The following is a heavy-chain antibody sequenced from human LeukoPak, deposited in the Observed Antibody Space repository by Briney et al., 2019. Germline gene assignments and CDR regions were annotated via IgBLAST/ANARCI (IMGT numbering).Heavy chain of an antibody. CDR2: IYPGDSDT. CDR3: ASLSGGAAAVNLDAFDI. J-gene: IGHJ3*02. Sequence: GESLKISCKGSRYSFTSYWIGWVRQLPGKGLEWMGIIYPGDSDTRYSPSFQGQVTISADKSISTAYLQWSSLKASDTAMYYCASLSGGAAAVNLDAFDIWGQGTMVTVSS. D-gene: IGHD6-13*01. V-gene: IGHV5-51*01. CDR1: RYSFTSYW.